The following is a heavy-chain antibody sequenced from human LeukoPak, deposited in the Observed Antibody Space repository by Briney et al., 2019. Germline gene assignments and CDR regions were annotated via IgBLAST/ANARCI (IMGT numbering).Heavy chain of an antibody. CDR1: GYTFTGYY. CDR2: INPNSGGT. CDR3: ARGTHIVVVVVGPDFDY. Sequence: ASVKVSCKASGYTFTGYYMHWVRQAPGQGLEWMGWINPNSGGTNYAQKFQGRVTMTRDTSISTAYMELSRLRSDDTAVYYCARGTHIVVVVVGPDFDYWGQGTLVTVSS. D-gene: IGHD2-15*01. J-gene: IGHJ4*02. V-gene: IGHV1-2*02.